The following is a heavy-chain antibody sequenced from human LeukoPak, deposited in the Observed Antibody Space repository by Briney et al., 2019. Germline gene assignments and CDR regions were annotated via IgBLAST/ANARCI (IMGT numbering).Heavy chain of an antibody. CDR3: ARARCATVTTPRFWYFDL. CDR1: GASISSGDYY. V-gene: IGHV4-30-4*08. J-gene: IGHJ2*01. Sequence: PSETLSLTCTVSGASISSGDYYWSYLRQPPGKGLEWIGYIYYSGSTYYNPSLKSRVSISVDTSKNQFSLKLTSVTAADAAVYYCARARCATVTTPRFWYFDLWGRGTLVTVSS. D-gene: IGHD1/OR15-1a*01. CDR2: IYYSGST.